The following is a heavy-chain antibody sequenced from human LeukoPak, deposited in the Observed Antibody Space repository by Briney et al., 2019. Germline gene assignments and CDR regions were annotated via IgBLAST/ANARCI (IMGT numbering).Heavy chain of an antibody. V-gene: IGHV1-69*04. D-gene: IGHD1-26*01. CDR2: IIPILGIA. J-gene: IGHJ4*02. CDR1: GGTFSRYA. CDR3: ARSIVGAVGGFDY. Sequence: ASVKVSCKASGGTFSRYAISWVRQAPGQGLEWMGRIIPILGIANYAQKFQGRVTITADKSTSTAYMELSSLRSEDTAVYYCARSIVGAVGGFDYWGQGTLVTVSS.